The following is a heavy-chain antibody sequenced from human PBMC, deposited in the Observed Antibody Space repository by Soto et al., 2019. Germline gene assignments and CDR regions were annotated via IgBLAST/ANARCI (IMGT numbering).Heavy chain of an antibody. CDR2: IIPMLGMS. J-gene: IGHJ4*02. D-gene: IGHD3-10*01. CDR3: ATSYGSGSAHFDS. CDR1: GDTFSRFT. V-gene: IGHV1-69*02. Sequence: QVQLVQSGAEVTKPGSSVTVSCTASGDTFSRFTLSWVRQAPGQGLEWMGRIIPMLGMSNSALKFQGRVTITADKSTNKVYMHLNSLRSDDTAVYYCATSYGSGSAHFDSWGQGTLVTVS.